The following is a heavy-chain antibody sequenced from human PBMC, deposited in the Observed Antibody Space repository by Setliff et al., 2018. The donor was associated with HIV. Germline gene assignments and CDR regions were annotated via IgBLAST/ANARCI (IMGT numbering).Heavy chain of an antibody. CDR2: VSSTGST. J-gene: IGHJ3*02. CDR3: AKHMMGIAAKDGFDI. Sequence: SETLSLTCDVSGSSINSTFRWGWIRQSPGKGLVWIGSVSSTGSTNYNPSLMSRLTMSVDTSRNQVSLKLKSVTAADTAVYYCAKHMMGIAAKDGFDIWGQGTMVTVSS. CDR1: GSSINSTFR. D-gene: IGHD6-25*01. V-gene: IGHV4-38-2*01.